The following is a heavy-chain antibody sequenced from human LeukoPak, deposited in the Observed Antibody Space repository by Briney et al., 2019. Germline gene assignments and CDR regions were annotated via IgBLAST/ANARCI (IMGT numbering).Heavy chain of an antibody. CDR1: GFTFSSYG. CDR3: ARDLAYYYDSSGSEDAFDI. V-gene: IGHV3-33*01. J-gene: IGHJ3*02. CDR2: IWYDGSNK. D-gene: IGHD3-22*01. Sequence: PGGSLRLSCAASGFTFSSYGMHWVRQAPGKGLEWVAVIWYDGSNKYYADSVKGRFTISRDNSKNTLYLQMNSLRAEDTAVYYCARDLAYYYDSSGSEDAFDIWGQGTMVTVSS.